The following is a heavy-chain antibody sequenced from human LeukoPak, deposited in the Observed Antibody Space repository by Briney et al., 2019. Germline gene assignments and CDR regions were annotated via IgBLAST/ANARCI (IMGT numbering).Heavy chain of an antibody. V-gene: IGHV4-4*07. CDR2: IYTSGST. D-gene: IGHD2-8*01. J-gene: IGHJ5*02. CDR1: GGSISNYY. CDR3: AKGYTNGVNQEVWLDP. Sequence: SETLSLTCTVSGGSISNYYWSWIRQPAGKGLEWIGRIYTSGSTDYNPSLKSRVTMSVDTSKNQFSLKLSSVTAADTAVYFCAKGYTNGVNQEVWLDPWGQGTLVTVSS.